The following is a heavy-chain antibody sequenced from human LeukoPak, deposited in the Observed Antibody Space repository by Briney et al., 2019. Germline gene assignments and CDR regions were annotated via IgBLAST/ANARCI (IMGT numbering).Heavy chain of an antibody. D-gene: IGHD2-8*02. V-gene: IGHV3-74*01. CDR1: GITFSDCW. CDR2: INSDGSST. J-gene: IGHJ2*01. CDR3: ATGLSQYYDF. Sequence: SGGSLTLSCGASGITFSDCWMHWVRQAPGKGLVWVSRINSDGSSTIYADSVKGRFTISRDNAKNTVYLRMNSLRAEDTAVFYCATGLSQYYDFWGRGTLVTVSS.